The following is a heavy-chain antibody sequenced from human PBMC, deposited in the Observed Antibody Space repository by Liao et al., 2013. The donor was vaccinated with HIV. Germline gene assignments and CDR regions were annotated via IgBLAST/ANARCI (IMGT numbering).Heavy chain of an antibody. D-gene: IGHD1-26*01. CDR1: GGSINNYF. CDR2: IYPSGST. Sequence: QVYLLESGPRLVKPSETLSLTCTVSGGSINNYFWSWVRQPAGKGLEWIGQIYPSGSTNYNPSLKSRVTMSVDTSKNHFSLKLTSVTAADTAVYYCARDRKLHEGYYYYYMDVWGKGTTVTVSS. V-gene: IGHV4-4*07. CDR3: ARDRKLHEGYYYYYMDV. J-gene: IGHJ6*03.